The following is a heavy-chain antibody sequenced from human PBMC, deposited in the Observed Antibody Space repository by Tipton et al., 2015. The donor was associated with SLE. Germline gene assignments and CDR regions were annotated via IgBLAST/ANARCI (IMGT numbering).Heavy chain of an antibody. CDR3: ARSYAGSGWYHD. CDR1: GYTFTSYD. J-gene: IGHJ4*02. V-gene: IGHV1-8*01. Sequence: QVQLVQSGAEVKKPGASVKVSCKASGYTFTSYDINWVRQATGQGLAWLGWMNPNCGNTGYAQKFQGRVTMTRNTSISTAYMELSSLRSEDTAGYYCARSYAGSGWYHDWGQGTLVTVSS. D-gene: IGHD6-19*01. CDR2: MNPNCGNT.